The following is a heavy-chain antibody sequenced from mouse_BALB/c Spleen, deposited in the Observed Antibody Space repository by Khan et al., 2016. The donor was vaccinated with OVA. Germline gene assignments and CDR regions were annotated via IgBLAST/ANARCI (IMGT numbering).Heavy chain of an antibody. CDR3: TRHGYVAWFTY. J-gene: IGHJ3*01. D-gene: IGHD2-2*01. CDR1: GYSFTSYY. Sequence: LQQSGPELMKPGASVKISCKASGYSFTSYYIHWVIQSHGKSLEWIGYIDPFSGDTTYNQKFKDRATLTVDKSSSTAYIHLSNLTSEDSAVYYWTRHGYVAWFTYWGQGTLVTVSA. CDR2: IDPFSGDT. V-gene: IGHV1S135*01.